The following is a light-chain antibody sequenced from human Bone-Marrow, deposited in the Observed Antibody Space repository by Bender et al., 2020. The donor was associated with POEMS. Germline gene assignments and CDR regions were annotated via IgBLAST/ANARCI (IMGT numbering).Light chain of an antibody. CDR2: SSH. J-gene: IGLJ3*02. V-gene: IGLV1-44*01. Sequence: QSVLTQPPSASGTPGQRVTISCSGGSSNIGAHAVNWYQHLPGTAPKLLIYSSHRRPSEVPDRFSGSRSGTSASLAISGLQAEDEADYYCCSCAGTYIWVFGGGTKLTVL. CDR3: CSCAGTYIWV. CDR1: SSNIGAHA.